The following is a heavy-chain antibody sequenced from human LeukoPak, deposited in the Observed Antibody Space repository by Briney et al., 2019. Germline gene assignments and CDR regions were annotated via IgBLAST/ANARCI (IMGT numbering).Heavy chain of an antibody. J-gene: IGHJ4*02. V-gene: IGHV3-23*01. Sequence: GGSLRLSCAASGFTFSSYAMSWVRQSPGKGLEWVSAISGGGGSTYYADSVKGRFTISRDNSKNTLYLQMNSLRAEDTAVYYCAKFYDISTGYFDCRGQGTLATVSS. D-gene: IGHD3-9*01. CDR3: AKFYDISTGYFDC. CDR1: GFTFSSYA. CDR2: ISGGGGST.